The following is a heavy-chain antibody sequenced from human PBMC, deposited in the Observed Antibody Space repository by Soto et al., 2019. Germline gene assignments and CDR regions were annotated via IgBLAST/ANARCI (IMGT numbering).Heavy chain of an antibody. V-gene: IGHV4-30-4*01. J-gene: IGHJ4*02. CDR3: ARDGALHSSDSSGYIDY. D-gene: IGHD3-22*01. CDR1: GASIGSGDFY. Sequence: PSETLSLTCTVSGASIGSGDFYWSWIRQSPGKGLEWIGYIFYSGSNDHNPSLKSRVTISVDTSKNQFSLKLRSMTAADAAVYYCARDGALHSSDSSGYIDYWGRGTLVTVSS. CDR2: IFYSGSN.